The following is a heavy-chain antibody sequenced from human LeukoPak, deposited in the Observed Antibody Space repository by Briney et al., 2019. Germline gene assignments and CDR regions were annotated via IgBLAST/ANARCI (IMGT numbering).Heavy chain of an antibody. CDR3: ARDPGYTANWNYFDY. V-gene: IGHV4-38-2*02. CDR2: FHHPGTT. CDR1: GYSISSGYY. Sequence: SETLSLTCGVSGYSISSGYYWGWIRQPPGKGLEWIGTFHHPGTTYYNPSLSSRVTISVDTSKNQFSLRLNSVTAADTAVYFCARDPGYTANWNYFDYWGQGALVTVSS. J-gene: IGHJ4*02. D-gene: IGHD1-20*01.